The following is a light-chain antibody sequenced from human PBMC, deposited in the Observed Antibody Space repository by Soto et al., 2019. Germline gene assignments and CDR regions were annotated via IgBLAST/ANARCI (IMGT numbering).Light chain of an antibody. CDR3: QQYGSSPPYT. CDR1: ENVSNNY. CDR2: GSS. J-gene: IGKJ2*01. Sequence: EVVLTQSPGTLSLSPGERATLSCRASENVSNNYLAWYQQKPGQAPRLLIFGSSDRAAGSPDRFSGRGSGKYFTLTISGLEPEDFAVYYFQQYGSSPPYTFGQGTKLEIK. V-gene: IGKV3-20*01.